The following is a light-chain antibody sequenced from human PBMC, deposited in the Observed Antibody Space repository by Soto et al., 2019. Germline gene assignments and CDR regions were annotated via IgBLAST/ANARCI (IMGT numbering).Light chain of an antibody. CDR2: EDT. J-gene: IGLJ1*01. CDR1: SGDVCGYDY. Sequence: QSALTQPASVSGSPGQSIAISRTGTSGDVCGYDYVSWYQQHPDKAPKLMIYEDTKRPTWVSNWFSGSKSGHTASLPISGLQPGVGADYYCISHTSGNTRVFGSGTKVTVL. CDR3: ISHTSGNTRV. V-gene: IGLV2-14*01.